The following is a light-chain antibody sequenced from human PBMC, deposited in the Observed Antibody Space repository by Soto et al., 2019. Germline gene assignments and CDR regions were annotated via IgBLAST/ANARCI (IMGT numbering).Light chain of an antibody. CDR1: SSNIGNNY. V-gene: IGLV1-51*02. J-gene: IGLJ1*01. CDR2: ENN. Sequence: QSVLTQPPSVSAAPGQTVTISCTGSSSNIGNNYVSWYQQLPGTTPKLLIYENNKQPSGIPDRFSGSKSGTSATLGITGLQTGDEDDYYCGTWDSSLSAYVFGTGTKLTVL. CDR3: GTWDSSLSAYV.